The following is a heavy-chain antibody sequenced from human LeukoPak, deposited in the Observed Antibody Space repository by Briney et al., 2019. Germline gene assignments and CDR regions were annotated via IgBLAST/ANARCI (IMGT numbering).Heavy chain of an antibody. J-gene: IGHJ4*02. CDR2: IYYSGST. D-gene: IGHD3-10*01. CDR3: ARSMVRGVILLDY. Sequence: SETLSLTCTVSGGSISSYYWSWIRQPPGKGLEWIGYIYYSGSTYYNPSLKSRVTISVDTSKNQFSLKLSSVTAADTAVYYCARSMVRGVILLDYWGQGTLVTVSS. CDR1: GGSISSYY. V-gene: IGHV4-59*08.